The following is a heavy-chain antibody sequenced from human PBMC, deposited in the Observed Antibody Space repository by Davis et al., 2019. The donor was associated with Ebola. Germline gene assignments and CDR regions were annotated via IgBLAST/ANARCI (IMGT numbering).Heavy chain of an antibody. J-gene: IGHJ3*02. Sequence: SVTVSCMASRYTFTSYYMHWVRQAPGQGLEWMGGIIPIFGTANYAQKFQGRVTITADESTSTAYMELSSLRSEDTAVYYCAREATRAFDIWGQGTMVTVSS. CDR1: RYTFTSYY. D-gene: IGHD5-12*01. CDR3: AREATRAFDI. V-gene: IGHV1-69*13. CDR2: IIPIFGTA.